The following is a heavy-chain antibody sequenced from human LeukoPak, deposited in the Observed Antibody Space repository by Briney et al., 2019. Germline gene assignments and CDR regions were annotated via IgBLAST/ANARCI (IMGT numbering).Heavy chain of an antibody. CDR2: IKQDGSAK. CDR1: GFTFSGYW. Sequence: GGSLRLSCAASGFTFSGYWMSWVRLAPGKGLEWMANIKQDGSAKYYVDSVKGRFTISRDNAKNTLYLQMNSLRAEDTAVYYCARATYYYDSSGYRAVYYFDYWGQGTLVTVSS. D-gene: IGHD3-22*01. V-gene: IGHV3-7*01. J-gene: IGHJ4*02. CDR3: ARATYYYDSSGYRAVYYFDY.